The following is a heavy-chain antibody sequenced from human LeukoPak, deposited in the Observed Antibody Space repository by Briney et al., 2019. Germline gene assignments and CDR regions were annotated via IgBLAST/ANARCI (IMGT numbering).Heavy chain of an antibody. V-gene: IGHV4-39*07. CDR1: GGSISSSSYY. CDR3: ARARVLRWLPHYFDY. J-gene: IGHJ4*02. Sequence: SETLSLTCTVSGGSISSSSYYWGWIRQPPGKGLEWIGSIYYSGSTYYNPSLKSRVTISVDTSKNQFSLKLTSVTAADTATYYCARARVLRWLPHYFDYWGQGALVTASS. D-gene: IGHD5-18*01. CDR2: IYYSGST.